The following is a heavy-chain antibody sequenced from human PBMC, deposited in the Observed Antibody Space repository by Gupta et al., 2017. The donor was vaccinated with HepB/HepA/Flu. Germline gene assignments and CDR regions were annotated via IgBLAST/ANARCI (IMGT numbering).Heavy chain of an antibody. CDR2: IYPGDSDA. J-gene: IGHJ4*02. CDR3: ARLAGYMATFWLGSHHLDY. V-gene: IGHV5-51*01. D-gene: IGHD3-9*01. CDR1: GYSFSTYW. Sequence: SCKGSGYSFSTYWICWVRQMPGKGMEWMGIIYPGDSDARYSPSFQGQGIISADKSISTAYLQWISLKVSESVMYYCARLAGYMATFWLGSHHLDYWGQGTLLPVSS.